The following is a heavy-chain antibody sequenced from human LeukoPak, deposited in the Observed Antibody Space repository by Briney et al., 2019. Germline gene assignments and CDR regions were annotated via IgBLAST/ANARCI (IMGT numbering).Heavy chain of an antibody. Sequence: GSLRLSCAVSRFPFSVYEMNWVRQAPGKGLGWASNIASSGTTKYYADSEKRRFSITRDNAKRSLYLQMNSLRVEDTAVYYCTLLAVASDFDYWGQGALVTVSS. CDR2: IASSGTTK. J-gene: IGHJ4*02. CDR3: TLLAVASDFDY. CDR1: RFPFSVYE. D-gene: IGHD6-19*01. V-gene: IGHV3-48*03.